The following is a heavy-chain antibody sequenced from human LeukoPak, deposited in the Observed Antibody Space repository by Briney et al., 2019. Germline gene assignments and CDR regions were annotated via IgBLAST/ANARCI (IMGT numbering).Heavy chain of an antibody. J-gene: IGHJ4*02. CDR2: INHSGST. Sequence: PSETLSLTCTVSGGSFSGYYWSWLRQPPGKGLEWIGEINHSGSTNYNPSLKSRVTISVDTSKNQFSLKLSSVTAADTAVYYCARLPVRQRVRGVIHYYFDYWGQGTLVTVSS. V-gene: IGHV4-34*01. CDR1: GGSFSGYY. CDR3: ARLPVRQRVRGVIHYYFDY. D-gene: IGHD3-10*01.